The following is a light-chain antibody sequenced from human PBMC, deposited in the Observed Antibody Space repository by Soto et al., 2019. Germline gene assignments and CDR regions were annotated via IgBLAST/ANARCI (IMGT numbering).Light chain of an antibody. CDR1: QSVSSY. Sequence: EIVLTQSPSTLSSSPGERATLSCRASQSVSSYLAWYQQKPGQAPRLLIYDASNRATGIPARFSGSGSGTDFTLTISSXEPEDFAVYYCQQRSNWPITFGQGTRLEIK. V-gene: IGKV3-11*01. CDR2: DAS. J-gene: IGKJ5*01. CDR3: QQRSNWPIT.